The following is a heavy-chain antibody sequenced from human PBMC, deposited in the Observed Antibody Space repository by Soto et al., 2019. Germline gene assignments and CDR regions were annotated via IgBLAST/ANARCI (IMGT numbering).Heavy chain of an antibody. CDR3: VWSCTGGSYSDY. Sequence: QVRLVQSGAELKKPGASVKVSCKASGNPFISYAISWVRQAPGQGLEWMGRFSVYNGNTIYAHKFHDRLTVTTDTSTTTAYMELRSLTSDDTAVYYCVWSCTGGSYSDYWGQGTLVTVSS. D-gene: IGHD2-8*02. CDR2: FSVYNGNT. V-gene: IGHV1-18*04. CDR1: GNPFISYA. J-gene: IGHJ4*02.